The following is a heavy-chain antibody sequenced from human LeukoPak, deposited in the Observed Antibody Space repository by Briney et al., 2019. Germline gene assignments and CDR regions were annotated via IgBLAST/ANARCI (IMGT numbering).Heavy chain of an antibody. J-gene: IGHJ5*02. CDR2: IKHSGST. CDR1: GGSIRSSSYY. D-gene: IGHD2-2*01. CDR3: ARGRLYIVVVPAAIWVDWFDP. Sequence: PSETLSLTCTASGGSIRSSSYYCGWIRHPPGTWLEWIGEIKHSGSTNYNPSLKSRVTISVDTSKSQFSLKLSSVTAADTAVYYCARGRLYIVVVPAAIWVDWFDPWGQGTLVTVSS. V-gene: IGHV4-39*07.